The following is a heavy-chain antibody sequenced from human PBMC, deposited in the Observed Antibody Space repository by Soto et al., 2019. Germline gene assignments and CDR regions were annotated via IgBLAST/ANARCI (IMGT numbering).Heavy chain of an antibody. D-gene: IGHD3-10*01. Sequence: PSETLSLTCTVSCGSISSGYYYWGWIRQPPGKGLEWIGSIYYSGSTYYNPSLKSRVTMSVDTSKNQFSLNLNSVTAADTAVYYCARHTAGSLAHFGMDVWGQGTTVTLSS. CDR3: ARHTAGSLAHFGMDV. CDR1: CGSISSGYYY. V-gene: IGHV4-39*01. CDR2: IYYSGST. J-gene: IGHJ6*02.